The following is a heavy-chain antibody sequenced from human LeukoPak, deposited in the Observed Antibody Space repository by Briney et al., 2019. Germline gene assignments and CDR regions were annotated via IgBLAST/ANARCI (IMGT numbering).Heavy chain of an antibody. CDR1: GGSISSHY. V-gene: IGHV4-59*11. CDR3: ARGHYYDTSGDY. Sequence: SETLSLTCTVFGGSISSHYWSWIRQPPGKGLEWIGYIDYSGSTNYSPSLKSRVTISVDTSKNQFSLNLSSVTAAGTAVYYCARGHYYDTSGDYWGQGTLVTVSS. J-gene: IGHJ4*02. CDR2: IDYSGST. D-gene: IGHD3-22*01.